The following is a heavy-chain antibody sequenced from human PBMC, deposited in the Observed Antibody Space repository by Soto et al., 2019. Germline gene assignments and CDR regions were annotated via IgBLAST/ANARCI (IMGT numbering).Heavy chain of an antibody. CDR1: GGSISSYY. V-gene: IGHV4-59*08. CDR3: ARHKRAPYEIVVVPAARFDP. D-gene: IGHD2-2*01. J-gene: IGHJ5*02. CDR2: IYYSGST. Sequence: PSETLSLTCTVSGGSISSYYWSWIRQPPGKGLEWIGYIYYSGSTNYNPSLKSRVTISVDTSKNQFSLKLSSVTAADTAVYYCARHKRAPYEIVVVPAARFDPWGQGTLVTVSS.